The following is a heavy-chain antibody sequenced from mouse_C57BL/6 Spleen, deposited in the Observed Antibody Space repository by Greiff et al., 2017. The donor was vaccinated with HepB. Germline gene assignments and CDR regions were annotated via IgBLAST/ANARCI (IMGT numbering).Heavy chain of an antibody. D-gene: IGHD1-1*01. J-gene: IGHJ2*01. CDR1: GFTFSSYG. CDR3: ASLRQYYFDY. CDR2: ISSGGSYT. V-gene: IGHV5-6*01. Sequence: EVKVVESGGDLVKPGGSLKLSCAASGFTFSSYGMSWVRQTPDKRLEWVATISSGGSYTYYPDSVKGRCTISRDNATNTLYLQMSSLKSEDTAMYYCASLRQYYFDYWGQGTTLTVSS.